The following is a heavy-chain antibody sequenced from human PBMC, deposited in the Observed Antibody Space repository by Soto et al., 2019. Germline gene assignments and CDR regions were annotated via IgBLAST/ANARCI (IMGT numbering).Heavy chain of an antibody. V-gene: IGHV1-18*01. J-gene: IGHJ4*02. CDR1: DKTFLSYG. CDR3: ATQIDTVMVFRD. D-gene: IGHD5-18*01. Sequence: QVQLVQSGAEVKKPGASVKVSCKASDKTFLSYGISWVRQSPGQGLEWMGWISPYNGNTNYAQKPQGRVTMTTDTSTSTAYMELRSLRSDDTAVYYCATQIDTVMVFRDWGQGTLVTVSS. CDR2: ISPYNGNT.